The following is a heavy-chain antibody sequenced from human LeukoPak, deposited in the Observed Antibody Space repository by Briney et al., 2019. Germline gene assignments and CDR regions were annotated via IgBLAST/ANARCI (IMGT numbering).Heavy chain of an antibody. CDR2: IYYSGSS. CDR3: ARVPNGYGWFDP. V-gene: IGHV4-61*01. Sequence: SETLSLTCTVSGGSVTSASYHWSWLRQPPGKGLEWSGDIYYSGSSKYNPSLKSRVTISVDTSKNQFSLKVRSVTAADTAVYYCARVPNGYGWFDPWGQGTLVTVSS. CDR1: GGSVTSASYH. J-gene: IGHJ5*02. D-gene: IGHD1-1*01.